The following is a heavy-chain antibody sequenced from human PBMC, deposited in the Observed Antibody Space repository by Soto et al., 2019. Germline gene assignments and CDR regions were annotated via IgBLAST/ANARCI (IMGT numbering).Heavy chain of an antibody. CDR2: IKSDGSGT. J-gene: IGHJ4*02. V-gene: IGHV3-74*01. CDR1: GFTFSNYW. CDR3: VRGDGDYYDVTDDLGRH. D-gene: IGHD3-22*01. Sequence: EVQLVESGGGSVQPGGSLRLSCAASGFTFSNYWMHWVRQAPGKGPVWVSRIKSDGSGTYYADSVKGRLTISRDNAKNTLELQMKRLRAEETAVYYCVRGDGDYYDVTDDLGRHCGQGTLVTVSS.